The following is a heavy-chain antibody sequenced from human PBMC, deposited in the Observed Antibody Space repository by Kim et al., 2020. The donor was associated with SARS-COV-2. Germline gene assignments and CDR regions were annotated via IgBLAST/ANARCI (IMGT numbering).Heavy chain of an antibody. CDR1: GGSFSGYY. CDR3: ARGTGNHYYYVDV. V-gene: IGHV4-34*01. J-gene: IGHJ6*03. CDR2: INHSGST. D-gene: IGHD4-17*01. Sequence: SETLSLTCAVYGGSFSGYYWSWIRQPPGKGLEWIGEINHSGSTNYNPSLKRRVTISVDTSKNQFSLKLSSVTAADTAGYYCARGTGNHYYYVDVCAK.